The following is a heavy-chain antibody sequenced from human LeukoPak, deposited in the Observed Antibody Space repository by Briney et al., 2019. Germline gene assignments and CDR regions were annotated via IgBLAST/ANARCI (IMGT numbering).Heavy chain of an antibody. CDR2: IKSKTDGGTI. CDR3: TTVSYYYYYYMDV. Sequence: GGSLRLSCAASGFTFSNAWMSWVRQAPGKGLEWVGRIKSKTDGGTIDYAAPVKGRFTISRDDSKNTLYLQMNSLKTEDTAVYYCTTVSYYYYYYMDVWGKGTTVTISS. J-gene: IGHJ6*03. CDR1: GFTFSNAW. V-gene: IGHV3-15*01.